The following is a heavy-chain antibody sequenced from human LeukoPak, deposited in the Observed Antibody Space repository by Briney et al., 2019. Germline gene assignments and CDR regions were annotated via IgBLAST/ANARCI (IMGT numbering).Heavy chain of an antibody. Sequence: GGSLRLSCAASGFTVSSNYMSWVRQAPGKGLEWVSVIYSGGSTYYADSVKGRFTISRDNSKNTLYLQMNSLRAEDTAVYYCASGVVSASNDYWGQGTLVTVSS. D-gene: IGHD3-3*01. CDR1: GFTVSSNY. J-gene: IGHJ4*02. V-gene: IGHV3-53*01. CDR3: ASGVVSASNDY. CDR2: IYSGGST.